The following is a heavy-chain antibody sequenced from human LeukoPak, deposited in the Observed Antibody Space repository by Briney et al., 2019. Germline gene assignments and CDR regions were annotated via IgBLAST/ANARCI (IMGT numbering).Heavy chain of an antibody. V-gene: IGHV3-7*01. Sequence: GGSLRLSCAASGFTFSDYWMGWVRQAPGKVLEWVANINQDDSEKFYVDSVKGRFTISRDNAKNSLYLQMNSLRAEDTAVYYCARSSHNAYFYDTMNSSFDCWGQGTLVTVSS. D-gene: IGHD3-22*01. J-gene: IGHJ4*02. CDR3: ARSSHNAYFYDTMNSSFDC. CDR1: GFTFSDYW. CDR2: INQDDSEK.